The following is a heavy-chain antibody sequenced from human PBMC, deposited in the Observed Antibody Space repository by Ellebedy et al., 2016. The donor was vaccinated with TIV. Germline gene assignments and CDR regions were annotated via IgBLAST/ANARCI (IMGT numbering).Heavy chain of an antibody. CDR2: INPSGGST. D-gene: IGHD2-15*01. CDR3: ARAHPSAYSLFDH. Sequence: AASVKVSCKASGDTLTSHYMHWVRHAPRQGLEWMVIINPSGGSTSYAQKLQGRVTMTRNTSTSTVYMELSSLRSEDTAVYYCARAHPSAYSLFDHWGQGTLVTVSS. CDR1: GDTLTSHY. V-gene: IGHV1-46*04. J-gene: IGHJ4*02.